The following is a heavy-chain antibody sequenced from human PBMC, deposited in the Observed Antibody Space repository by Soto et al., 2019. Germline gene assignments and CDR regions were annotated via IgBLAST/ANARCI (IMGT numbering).Heavy chain of an antibody. CDR3: AKGLGNAKEV. CDR2: LTASGLNT. CDR1: GFNFGSYG. D-gene: IGHD2-8*01. J-gene: IGHJ6*02. V-gene: IGHV3-23*01. Sequence: EVQLLESGGGLVQPGGSLRLSCSASGFNFGSYGMSWVRQAPGKGLEWVSGLTASGLNTYYTDSVKGRFTISRDNSRNTVYLQMSGLRVDDTAVFQCAKGLGNAKEVWGQGTTVTVSS.